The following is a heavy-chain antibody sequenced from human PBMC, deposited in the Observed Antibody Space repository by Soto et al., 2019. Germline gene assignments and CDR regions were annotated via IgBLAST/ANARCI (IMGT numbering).Heavy chain of an antibody. CDR2: INPNSGGT. CDR1: GYTFTGYY. CDR3: ATGYSSGWYYFDY. D-gene: IGHD6-19*01. V-gene: IGHV1-2*04. Sequence: ASVKVSCKASGYTFTGYYMHWVRQAPGQGLEWMGWINPNSGGTNYAQKFQGWVTMTRDTSISTAYMELSRLRSDDTAVYYCATGYSSGWYYFDYWGHGTLVTVSS. J-gene: IGHJ4*01.